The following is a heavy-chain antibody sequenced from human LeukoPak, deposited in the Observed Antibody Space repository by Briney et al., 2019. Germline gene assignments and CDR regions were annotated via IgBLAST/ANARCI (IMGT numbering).Heavy chain of an antibody. D-gene: IGHD4-23*01. J-gene: IGHJ4*02. CDR3: AKDPGGNSGTDY. CDR2: ISSRSRDV. Sequence: GGSLRLSCAASGFIFSSYNMNWVRQAPGKGLEWVSSISSRSRDVYYADSVKGRFTISRDNSKNTLYLQMNSLRAEDTAVYYCAKDPGGNSGTDYWGQGTLVTVSS. CDR1: GFIFSSYN. V-gene: IGHV3-21*01.